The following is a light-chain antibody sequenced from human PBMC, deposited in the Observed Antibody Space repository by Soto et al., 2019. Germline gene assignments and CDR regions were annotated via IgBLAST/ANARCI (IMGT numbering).Light chain of an antibody. CDR3: SSYAITTTRGNV. CDR2: EVS. V-gene: IGLV2-14*01. Sequence: QSALTQPASVSGSPGQSITISCTGTSSDVGAYNYVSWYQQHPGKAPKLIIYEVSNRPSGVSNRFSGSKSGNTASLTISGLQADDEADYYCSSYAITTTRGNVFGTGTKVTVL. CDR1: SSDVGAYNY. J-gene: IGLJ1*01.